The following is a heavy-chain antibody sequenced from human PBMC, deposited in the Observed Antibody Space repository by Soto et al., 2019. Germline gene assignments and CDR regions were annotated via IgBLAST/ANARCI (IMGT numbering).Heavy chain of an antibody. J-gene: IGHJ3*02. D-gene: IGHD6-19*01. CDR1: GFTFSSYG. CDR2: ISHDGSNK. V-gene: IGHV3-30*18. Sequence: QVQLVESGGGVVQPGRSLRLSCAASGFTFSSYGMHWVRQAPGKGLEWVAVISHDGSNKKYVDSVKGRFTISRDTSRNTLYLQMNFLRAEDTAVFYCAKDRLRAGGLVPIALDAFDTWGQGTMVTVSS. CDR3: AKDRLRAGGLVPIALDAFDT.